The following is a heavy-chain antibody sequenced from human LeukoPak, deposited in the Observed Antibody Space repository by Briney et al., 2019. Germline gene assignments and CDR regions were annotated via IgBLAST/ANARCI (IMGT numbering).Heavy chain of an antibody. J-gene: IGHJ6*02. CDR2: IYYSGST. Sequence: PSETLSLTCTVSGGSVSSGSYYWSWIRQPPGKGLEWIGYIYYSGSTNYNPSLKSRVTISVGTSKNQFSLKLSSVTAADTAVYYCARASCSGGSCYNYYYGMDVWGQGTTVTVSS. CDR1: GGSVSSGSYY. D-gene: IGHD2-15*01. CDR3: ARASCSGGSCYNYYYGMDV. V-gene: IGHV4-61*01.